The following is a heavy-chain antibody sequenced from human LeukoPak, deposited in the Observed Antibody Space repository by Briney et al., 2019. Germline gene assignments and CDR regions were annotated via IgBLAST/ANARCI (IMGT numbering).Heavy chain of an antibody. CDR3: ARRPSSDWYGSPYFDY. V-gene: IGHV5-51*01. CDR2: IYPDDSET. D-gene: IGHD6-19*01. CDR1: GYSFPIYW. Sequence: GESLKISCKGSGYSFPIYWIAWVRQMPGKGLEWMGIIYPDDSETRYSPSFQGQVTFSVDRSINTAYLQWSSLKASDTAIYYCARRPSSDWYGSPYFDYWGQGTLVTVSS. J-gene: IGHJ4*02.